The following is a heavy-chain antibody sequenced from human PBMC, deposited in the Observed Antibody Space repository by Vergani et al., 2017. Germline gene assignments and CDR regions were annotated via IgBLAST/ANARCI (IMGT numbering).Heavy chain of an antibody. J-gene: IGHJ4*02. CDR1: GGTFSSYA. Sequence: QVQLVQSGAEVKKPGSSVKVSCKASGGTFSSYAISWVRQAPGQGLEWMGGIIPIFGTANYAQKFQGRVTITADESTRTAYMELSSLRSEDTAVNYCARGGSPSFDYGDYEPSRHKHYFDYWSQGTLVTVSS. D-gene: IGHD4-17*01. CDR2: IIPIFGTA. CDR3: ARGGSPSFDYGDYEPSRHKHYFDY. V-gene: IGHV1-69*01.